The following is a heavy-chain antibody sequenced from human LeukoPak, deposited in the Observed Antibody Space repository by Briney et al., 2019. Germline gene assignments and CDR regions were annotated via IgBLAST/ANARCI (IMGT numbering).Heavy chain of an antibody. CDR3: ARGYCSSTSCYFDY. D-gene: IGHD2-2*01. V-gene: IGHV3-20*04. Sequence: GGSLRLSCAASGFTFDDYGMSWVRQAPGKGLEWVSGFNLNGGSTVYADSVKGRFTISRDNAKNSLYLQMNSLRAEDTALYYCARGYCSSTSCYFDYWGQGTLVTVST. J-gene: IGHJ4*02. CDR2: FNLNGGST. CDR1: GFTFDDYG.